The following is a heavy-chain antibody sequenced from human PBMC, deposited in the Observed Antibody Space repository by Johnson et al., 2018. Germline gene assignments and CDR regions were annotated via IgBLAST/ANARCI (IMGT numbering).Heavy chain of an antibody. Sequence: QVQLVQSGGGLVKPGGSLRLSCAASGFTFSDYYMSWIRQAPGKGLEWVSHISNSGFTIYYADSVKGRFTISRDNAKNSLYLQMNSLRAEDTALYYCARHSGYDVTFGYYYYMDVWGKGTTVTVSS. J-gene: IGHJ6*03. D-gene: IGHD5-12*01. V-gene: IGHV3-11*04. CDR2: ISNSGFTI. CDR1: GFTFSDYY. CDR3: ARHSGYDVTFGYYYYMDV.